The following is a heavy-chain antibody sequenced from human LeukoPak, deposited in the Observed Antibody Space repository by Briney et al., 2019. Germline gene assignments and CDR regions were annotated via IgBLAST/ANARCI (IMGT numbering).Heavy chain of an antibody. CDR1: GGSFSGYY. CDR2: INHSGST. V-gene: IGHV4-34*01. CDR3: ARGTGYDYLWGSYRPLYYFDY. D-gene: IGHD3-16*02. J-gene: IGHJ4*02. Sequence: SETLSLTCAVYGGSFSGYYWSWIRQPPGKGLEWIGEINHSGSTNYNPSLKSRVTISVDTSKNQFSLKLSSVTAADTAVYYCARGTGYDYLWGSYRPLYYFDYWGQGTLVTVSS.